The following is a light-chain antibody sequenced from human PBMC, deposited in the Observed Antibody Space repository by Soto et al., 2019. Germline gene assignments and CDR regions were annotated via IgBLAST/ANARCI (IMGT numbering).Light chain of an antibody. V-gene: IGKV3-11*01. CDR1: QSVSSY. Sequence: EIVLTQSPATLSLSPGERATLSCRASQSVSSYLAWYQQRPGQAPRLLIYDASTRATGIPARFSGSGSGTVFTLTISSLEAEDFAVYCCQQSSNSPFTFGPGTKVEIK. CDR2: DAS. CDR3: QQSSNSPFT. J-gene: IGKJ3*01.